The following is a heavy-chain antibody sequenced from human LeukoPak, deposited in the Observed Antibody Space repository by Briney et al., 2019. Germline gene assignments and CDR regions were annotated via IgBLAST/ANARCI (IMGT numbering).Heavy chain of an antibody. D-gene: IGHD6-6*01. CDR3: ASTPEYSSSKGAFDI. V-gene: IGHV3-53*01. Sequence: AGGSLRLSCAASGFTVSSNYMSWVRQAPGKGLEWVSVIYSGGSTYYADSVKGRFTISRDNSKNTLYLQMNSLRAEDTAVYYCASTPEYSSSKGAFDIWGQGTMVTVSS. J-gene: IGHJ3*02. CDR1: GFTVSSNY. CDR2: IYSGGST.